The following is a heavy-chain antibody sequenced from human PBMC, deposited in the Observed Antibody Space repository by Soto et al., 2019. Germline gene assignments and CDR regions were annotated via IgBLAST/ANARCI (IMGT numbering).Heavy chain of an antibody. CDR2: TYYRSKWHN. J-gene: IGHJ3*02. Sequence: SQTLSLTCAISGDSVSSNSAAWNWIRQSPSRGLEWLGRTYYRSKWHNDHAVSVKSRITINPDTSKNQFSLQLNSVTPEDTAVYYCARADYYGSGSYSTGFRAAFDIWGQGTMVTVSS. CDR3: ARADYYGSGSYSTGFRAAFDI. V-gene: IGHV6-1*01. CDR1: GDSVSSNSAA. D-gene: IGHD3-10*01.